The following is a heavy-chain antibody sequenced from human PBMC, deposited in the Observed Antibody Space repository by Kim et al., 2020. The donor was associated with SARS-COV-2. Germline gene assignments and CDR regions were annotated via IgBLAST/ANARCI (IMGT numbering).Heavy chain of an antibody. J-gene: IGHJ6*01. CDR2: INHSGST. Sequence: SETLSLTCAVYGGSFSGYYWSWIRQPPGKGLEWIGEINHSGSTNYNPSLKSRVTISVDTSKNQFSLKLSSVTAADTAVYYCARGRRIKVEYYYGMDVWGQGTTVTVSS. CDR3: ARGRRIKVEYYYGMDV. CDR1: GGSFSGYY. D-gene: IGHD3-10*01. V-gene: IGHV4-34*01.